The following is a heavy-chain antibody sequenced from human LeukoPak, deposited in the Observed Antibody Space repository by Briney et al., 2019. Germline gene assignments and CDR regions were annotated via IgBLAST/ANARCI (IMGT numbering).Heavy chain of an antibody. CDR3: ARDHRSSTSC. D-gene: IGHD2-2*01. CDR2: IYSGGST. CDR1: GFTFSSYA. V-gene: IGHV3-66*02. J-gene: IGHJ4*02. Sequence: PGGSLRLSCAASGFTFSSYAMSWVRQAPGKGLEWVSVIYSGGSTYYADSVKGRFTISRDNSKNTLYLQMNSLRAEDTAVYYCARDHRSSTSCWGQGTLVTVSS.